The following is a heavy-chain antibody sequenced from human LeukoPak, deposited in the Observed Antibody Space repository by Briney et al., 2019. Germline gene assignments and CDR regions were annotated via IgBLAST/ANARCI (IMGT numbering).Heavy chain of an antibody. V-gene: IGHV3-48*03. CDR3: ARGPTHGGRILNWFDP. CDR2: ISSSGSTI. J-gene: IGHJ5*02. D-gene: IGHD4-23*01. CDR1: GFTFSSYE. Sequence: GGSLRLSCAASGFTFSSYEMDWVRQAPGKGLEWVSYISSSGSTIYYADSVKGRFTISRDNAKNSLYLQMNSLRAEDTAVYYCARGPTHGGRILNWFDPWGQGTLVTVSS.